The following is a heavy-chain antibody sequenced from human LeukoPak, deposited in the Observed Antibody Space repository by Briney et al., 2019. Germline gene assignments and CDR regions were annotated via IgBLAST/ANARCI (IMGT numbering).Heavy chain of an antibody. V-gene: IGHV1-18*01. CDR3: AREPRIQLWFNTNWFDP. J-gene: IGHJ5*02. CDR1: GYTFTSYG. D-gene: IGHD5-18*01. Sequence: ASVKVSCKASGYTFTSYGISWVRQAPGQGLEWMGWISAYNGNTNYAQKLQGRVTMTTDTSTSTAYMELRSLRSADTAVYYCAREPRIQLWFNTNWFDPWGQGTLVTVSS. CDR2: ISAYNGNT.